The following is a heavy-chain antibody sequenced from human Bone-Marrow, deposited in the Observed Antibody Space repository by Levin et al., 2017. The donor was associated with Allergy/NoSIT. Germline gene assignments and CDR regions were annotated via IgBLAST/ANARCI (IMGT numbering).Heavy chain of an antibody. D-gene: IGHD1-14*01. CDR2: IVPMFGAA. J-gene: IGHJ3*02. Sequence: AASVKVSCKASGGAFRSHTISWVSQAPGHGPEWMGDIVPMFGAANYAQKLQGRLTITADESTSTAYMELSNLKSDDTAMYYCARNFRPANDALDIWGQGTMVTVSS. V-gene: IGHV1-69*13. CDR1: GGAFRSHT. CDR3: ARNFRPANDALDI.